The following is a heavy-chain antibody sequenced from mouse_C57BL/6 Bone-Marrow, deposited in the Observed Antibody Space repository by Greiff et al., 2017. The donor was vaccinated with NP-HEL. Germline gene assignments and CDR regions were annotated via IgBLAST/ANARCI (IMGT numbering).Heavy chain of an antibody. J-gene: IGHJ1*03. CDR2: IHPNSGST. Sequence: QVHVKQSGAELVKPGASVKLSCKASGYTFTSYWMHWVKQRPGQGLEWIGMIHPNSGSTNYNEKFKSKATLTVDKSSSTAYMQLSSLTSEDSAVYYCARYYDYDGYFDVWGTGTTVTVSS. CDR3: ARYYDYDGYFDV. V-gene: IGHV1-64*01. CDR1: GYTFTSYW. D-gene: IGHD2-4*01.